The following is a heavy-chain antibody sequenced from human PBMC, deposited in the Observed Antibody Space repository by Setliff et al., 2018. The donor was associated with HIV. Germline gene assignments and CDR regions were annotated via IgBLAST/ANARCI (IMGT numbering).Heavy chain of an antibody. J-gene: IGHJ3*02. CDR2: INPNNGGT. Sequence: ASVKVSCKASAHTFTGYYVHWVRQAPGQGLEWMGWINPNNGGTNYAQKFQGRVTMTRDTTITTVYMELTRLRSDDTAVYYCATADKINSGTSLPFDCFDIWGQGTMVTV. D-gene: IGHD3-10*01. CDR3: ATADKINSGTSLPFDCFDI. CDR1: AHTFTGYY. V-gene: IGHV1-2*02.